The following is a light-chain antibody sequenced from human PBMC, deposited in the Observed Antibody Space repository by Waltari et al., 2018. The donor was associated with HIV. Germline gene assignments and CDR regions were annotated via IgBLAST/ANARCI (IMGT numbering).Light chain of an antibody. V-gene: IGLV2-23*03. J-gene: IGLJ2*01. CDR3: SSYTSFSTVL. Sequence: QSALTQPASVSGSPGQSITISCTGSSSDVGTYSLVSWYQHPPGKAPKLMIYEGNKPPSGVSNRFSGSKSGNTASLTISGLQSEDDADYYCSSYTSFSTVLFGGGTKLTVL. CDR2: EGN. CDR1: SSDVGTYSL.